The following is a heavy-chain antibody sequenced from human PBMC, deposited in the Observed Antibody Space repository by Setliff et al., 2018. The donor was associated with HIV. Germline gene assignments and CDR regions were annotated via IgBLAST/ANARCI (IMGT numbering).Heavy chain of an antibody. Sequence: SGPTLVNPTETLTLTCTVSGLSLSNTRMGVSWIRQPPGKALEWLTHIFSDDEKSYSTSLKSRLTISKDTSKSQVVLTMTNLDPVDTATYYCARLMKTYYYDTSGYYAPWGNFDHWGQGTLVTVSS. J-gene: IGHJ4*02. D-gene: IGHD3-22*01. V-gene: IGHV2-26*01. CDR3: ARLMKTYYYDTSGYYAPWGNFDH. CDR1: GLSLSNTRMG. CDR2: IFSDDEK.